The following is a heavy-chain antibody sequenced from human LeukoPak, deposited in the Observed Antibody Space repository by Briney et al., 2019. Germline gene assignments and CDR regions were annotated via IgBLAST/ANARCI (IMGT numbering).Heavy chain of an antibody. CDR3: ARLDEDFYYDGSGYYF. CDR2: IYPSDSET. CDR1: GYRFTNYR. D-gene: IGHD3-22*01. Sequence: GESLKISCRGSGYRFTNYRIAWVRQMPGKGLEWMGIIYPSDSETTYSPSFQGQVTISADKSINTAYLQWSSLKTSDTAMYYCARLDEDFYYDGSGYYFWGQGTLVTVSS. V-gene: IGHV5-51*01. J-gene: IGHJ4*02.